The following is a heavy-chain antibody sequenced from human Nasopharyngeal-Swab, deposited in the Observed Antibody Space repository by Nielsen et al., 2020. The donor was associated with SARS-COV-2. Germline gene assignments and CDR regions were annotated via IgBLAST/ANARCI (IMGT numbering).Heavy chain of an antibody. Sequence: RQAPGKGLEWVSYISSSGSTIYYADSVKGRFTISRDNAKNSLYLQMNSLRAEDTAVYYCARALRFGGRMDVWGKGTTVTVSS. D-gene: IGHD3-10*01. CDR3: ARALRFGGRMDV. V-gene: IGHV3-11*01. CDR2: ISSSGSTI. J-gene: IGHJ6*04.